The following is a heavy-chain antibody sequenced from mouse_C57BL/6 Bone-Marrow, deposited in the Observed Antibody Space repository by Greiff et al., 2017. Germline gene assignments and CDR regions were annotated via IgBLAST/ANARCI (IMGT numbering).Heavy chain of an antibody. D-gene: IGHD2-13*01. Sequence: VQLQQPGAELVKPGASVKLSCKASGYTFTSYWMHWVKQRPGRGLEWIGRIDPNSGGTKYNEKFKSKATLTVDKPSSTAYMQLSSLTSEDSAVFYCGREEMGESNYWYFDGWGRGTTVTAPS. J-gene: IGHJ1*03. CDR1: GYTFTSYW. CDR3: GREEMGESNYWYFDG. CDR2: IDPNSGGT. V-gene: IGHV1-72*01.